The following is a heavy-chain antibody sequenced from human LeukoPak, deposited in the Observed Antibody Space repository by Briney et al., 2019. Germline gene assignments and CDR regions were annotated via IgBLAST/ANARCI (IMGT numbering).Heavy chain of an antibody. CDR2: INPSGGST. Sequence: ASVKVSCKASGYTFTSYYMHWVRQAPGQGLEWMGIINPSGGSTTYAQKFQGRVTMTRDTSTSTVYMELSSLRAEDTAVYYCARDMSEGWLDYWGQGTLVTVSS. CDR1: GYTFTSYY. D-gene: IGHD2-15*01. V-gene: IGHV1-46*01. J-gene: IGHJ4*02. CDR3: ARDMSEGWLDY.